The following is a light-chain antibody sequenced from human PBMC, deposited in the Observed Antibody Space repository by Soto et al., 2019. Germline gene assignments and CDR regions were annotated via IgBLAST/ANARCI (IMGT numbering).Light chain of an antibody. V-gene: IGLV1-51*01. Sequence: QAVVTQPPSVSAAPGQKVTISCSGSSSNIGNNYVSWYQQLPGTAPKLLMYENNKRPSGIPDRFSGSKSGTSATLDITGLQTGDEADYYCETWDSSLSAVVFGGGTKLTVL. CDR1: SSNIGNNY. J-gene: IGLJ2*01. CDR3: ETWDSSLSAVV. CDR2: ENN.